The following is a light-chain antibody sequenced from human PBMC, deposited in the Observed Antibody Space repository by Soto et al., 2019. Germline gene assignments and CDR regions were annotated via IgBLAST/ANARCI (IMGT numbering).Light chain of an antibody. J-gene: IGKJ1*01. CDR1: RSVSSY. Sequence: EIVLTQSPSTLSLSPGESATLSCRASRSVSSYLAWYQQKPGQAPRLLIYDASTRATGIPARFSGSGSGTDFTLTISSLEPEDFAVYYCQQRSNSFGQGTKVDIK. V-gene: IGKV3-11*01. CDR3: QQRSNS. CDR2: DAS.